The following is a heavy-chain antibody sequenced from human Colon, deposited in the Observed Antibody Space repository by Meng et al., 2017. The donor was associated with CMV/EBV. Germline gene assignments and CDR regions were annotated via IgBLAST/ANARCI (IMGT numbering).Heavy chain of an antibody. V-gene: IGHV3-23*03. Sequence: CVASGFIFSTYAMSWVRQAPGKGLEWVSVISKGGSDTYYADSMKGRFTMSRDDSTNMVYLQMSSLRADDTARYFCATYHRGPDYFLDHWGQGTLVTVSS. CDR1: GFIFSTYA. CDR2: ISKGGSDT. J-gene: IGHJ4*02. D-gene: IGHD4/OR15-4a*01. CDR3: ATYHRGPDYFLDH.